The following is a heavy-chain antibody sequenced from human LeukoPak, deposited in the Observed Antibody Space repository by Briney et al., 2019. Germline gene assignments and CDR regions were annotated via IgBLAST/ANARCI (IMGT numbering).Heavy chain of an antibody. CDR2: IYYSGST. Sequence: PSETLSLTCTVSGGSISSYYWSWIRQPPGKGLEWIGYIYYSGSTNYNPSLKSRVTISVDTSKNQFSLKLSSVTASDTAVYYCARGYDFWSHSYCMDVWGKGTTVTVSS. CDR3: ARGYDFWSHSYCMDV. J-gene: IGHJ6*03. CDR1: GGSISSYY. V-gene: IGHV4-59*01. D-gene: IGHD3-3*01.